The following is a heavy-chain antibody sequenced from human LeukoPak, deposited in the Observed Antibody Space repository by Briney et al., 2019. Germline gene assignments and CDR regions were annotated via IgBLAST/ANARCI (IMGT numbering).Heavy chain of an antibody. V-gene: IGHV4-39*07. J-gene: IGHJ2*01. Sequence: PSETLSLTCTVSGTSMNSITYYWAWIRQPPGKGLEWLGSIYYSGSTYYNPSLKSRVTISVDTSKNQFSLKLSSVTAADTAVYYCARSYSYGPWYFDLWGRGTLVTVSS. CDR3: ARSYSYGPWYFDL. CDR2: IYYSGST. D-gene: IGHD5-18*01. CDR1: GTSMNSITYY.